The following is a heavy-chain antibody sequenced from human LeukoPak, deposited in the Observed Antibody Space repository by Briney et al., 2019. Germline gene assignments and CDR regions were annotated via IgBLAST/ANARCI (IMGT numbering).Heavy chain of an antibody. J-gene: IGHJ3*02. CDR3: ARDRIGMGSSWYRGSGAFDI. CDR2: ISAYNGNT. CDR1: GYTFTSYG. Sequence: GASVKVSCKASGYTFTSYGISWVRQAPGQGLEWMGWISAYNGNTNYAQKLQGRVTMTTDTSTSTAYMELRSLRSDDTAVYYCARDRIGMGSSWYRGSGAFDIWGQGTMVTVSS. D-gene: IGHD6-13*01. V-gene: IGHV1-18*01.